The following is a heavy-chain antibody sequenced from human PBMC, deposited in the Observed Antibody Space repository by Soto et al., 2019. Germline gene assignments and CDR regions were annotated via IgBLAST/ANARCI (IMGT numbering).Heavy chain of an antibody. J-gene: IGHJ4*02. CDR2: ISGSGGST. CDR3: ARPGIAAAGTSGSFRY. Sequence: EVQLLESGGGLVQPGGSLRLSYAASGFTFSSYAMSWVRQAPGKGLEWVSAISGSGGSTYYADSVKGRFTISRDNSKNTLYLQMNSLRAEDTAVYYCARPGIAAAGTSGSFRYWGQGTLVTVSS. D-gene: IGHD6-13*01. CDR1: GFTFSSYA. V-gene: IGHV3-23*01.